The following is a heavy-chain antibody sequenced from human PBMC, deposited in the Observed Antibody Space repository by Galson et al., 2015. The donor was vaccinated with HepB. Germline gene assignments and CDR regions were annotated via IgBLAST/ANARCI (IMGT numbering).Heavy chain of an antibody. J-gene: IGHJ4*02. CDR2: IIPMLGIA. V-gene: IGHV1-69*04. CDR1: GGTFSTYS. CDR3: ARDKVGATPEERSFDY. D-gene: IGHD1-26*01. Sequence: SVKVSCKASGGTFSTYSITWVRQAPGQGLEWMGRIIPMLGIANYAQKFQGRVTITADKSTSTAYMEVSSPRSEDTAVYYCARDKVGATPEERSFDYWGQGTLVTVSS.